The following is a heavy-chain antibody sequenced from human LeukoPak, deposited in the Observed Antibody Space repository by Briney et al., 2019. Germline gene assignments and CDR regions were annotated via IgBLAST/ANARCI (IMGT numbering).Heavy chain of an antibody. CDR1: GFTVSSNY. V-gene: IGHV3-53*01. J-gene: IGHJ6*03. Sequence: GGSLGLSCAASGFTVSSNYMSWVRQAPGKGLEWVSVIYSGGSTYYADSVKGRFTISRDNSKNTLYLQMSSLRAEDTAVYYCRYYMDIWGKGTTVTISS. CDR3: RYYMDI. CDR2: IYSGGST.